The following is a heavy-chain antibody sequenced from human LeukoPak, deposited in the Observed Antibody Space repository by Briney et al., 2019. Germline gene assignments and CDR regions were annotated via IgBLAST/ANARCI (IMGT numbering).Heavy chain of an antibody. Sequence: ASVKVSCKASGYTFTSYYMHWVRQAPGQGLEWMGIINPSGGSTSYAQKFQGRVTMTTDTSTSTAYMELRSLRSDDTAVYYCARENSNWFDPWGQGTLVTVSS. J-gene: IGHJ5*02. CDR1: GYTFTSYY. V-gene: IGHV1-46*01. CDR3: ARENSNWFDP. CDR2: INPSGGST. D-gene: IGHD1/OR15-1a*01.